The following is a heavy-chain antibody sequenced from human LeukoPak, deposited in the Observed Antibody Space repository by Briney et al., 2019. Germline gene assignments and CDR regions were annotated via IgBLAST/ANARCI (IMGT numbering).Heavy chain of an antibody. J-gene: IGHJ4*02. CDR1: GYNFIDYY. Sequence: ASVNVSCKTSGYNFIDYYIHCVRRAPGQGLEWVGRIDPVSGGTHYAEKFQVSVTMSRDTSISTVYMEMSGLKSDDTALYYCARAAGHYTTSRFHYWGQGTLVTVSS. V-gene: IGHV1-2*02. D-gene: IGHD4-17*01. CDR2: IDPVSGGT. CDR3: ARAAGHYTTSRFHY.